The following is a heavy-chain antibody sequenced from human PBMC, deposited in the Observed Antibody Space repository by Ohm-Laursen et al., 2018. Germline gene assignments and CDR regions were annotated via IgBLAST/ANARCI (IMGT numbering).Heavy chain of an antibody. CDR1: VVIFSSYW. Sequence: SLRLSCAASVVIFSSYWINWVRQAAGQGLEWVANIKQDGSEKRSVDSVKGRFTISRDDAKNSLYLQMNSLRSEDTAVNYCASALYSYGSETPPADYWGQGTLVTVSS. D-gene: IGHD3-10*01. CDR2: IKQDGSEK. J-gene: IGHJ4*02. V-gene: IGHV3-7*03. CDR3: ASALYSYGSETPPADY.